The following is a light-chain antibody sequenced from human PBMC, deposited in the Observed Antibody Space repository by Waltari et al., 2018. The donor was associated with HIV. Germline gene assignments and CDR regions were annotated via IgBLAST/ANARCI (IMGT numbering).Light chain of an antibody. V-gene: IGKV4-1*01. Sequence: DIVMTQSPESLTVSVGARATINCKSSQSLLYSSRDKDYLAWYQQKPGQPPKLLIYWASTRESGVPDRFSGSGSGTDFTLTISSLQAEDVAIYFCQQYYSSPWTFGQGTRVQIK. CDR3: QQYYSSPWT. J-gene: IGKJ1*01. CDR2: WAS. CDR1: QSLLYSSRDKDY.